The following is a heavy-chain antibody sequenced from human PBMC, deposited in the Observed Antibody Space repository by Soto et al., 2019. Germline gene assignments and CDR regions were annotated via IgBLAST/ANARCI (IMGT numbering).Heavy chain of an antibody. D-gene: IGHD6-19*01. Sequence: PGGSLRLSCAVSGFTFRSSPMSWVRRAPGKGLEWVSGINGGDDSKHYAESVRGRFTITRDNSKNTLYLQMNSLRAEDTAVYYCAKVLIAVAGTLPDYWGQGTLVTVSS. CDR3: AKVLIAVAGTLPDY. CDR1: GFTFRSSP. V-gene: IGHV3-23*01. J-gene: IGHJ4*02. CDR2: INGGDDSK.